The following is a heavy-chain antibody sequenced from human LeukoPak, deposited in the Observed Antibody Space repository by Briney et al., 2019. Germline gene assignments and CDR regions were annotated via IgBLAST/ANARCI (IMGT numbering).Heavy chain of an antibody. V-gene: IGHV1-46*01. Sequence: ASVKVSCKASGYTFTSYYMHWVRQAPGQGLEWMGIINPSGGSTSYAQKFQGRVTITADESTSTAYMELSSLRSEDTAVYYCARGGVMATISDYFDYWGQGTLVTVSS. D-gene: IGHD5-12*01. CDR3: ARGGVMATISDYFDY. J-gene: IGHJ4*02. CDR2: INPSGGST. CDR1: GYTFTSYY.